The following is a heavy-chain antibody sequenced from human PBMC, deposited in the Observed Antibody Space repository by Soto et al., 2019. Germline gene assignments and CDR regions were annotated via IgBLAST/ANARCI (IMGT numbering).Heavy chain of an antibody. J-gene: IGHJ3*02. Sequence: GGSLRLSCAASGFTFSSYAMSWVRQAPGKGLERVSAISGSGGSTYYADSVKGRFTISRDNSKNTLYLQMNSLRAEDTAVYYCAKVQGFRSYYYDSSGYYYNAFDIWGQGTMVTVSS. V-gene: IGHV3-23*01. CDR1: GFTFSSYA. CDR3: AKVQGFRSYYYDSSGYYYNAFDI. CDR2: ISGSGGST. D-gene: IGHD3-22*01.